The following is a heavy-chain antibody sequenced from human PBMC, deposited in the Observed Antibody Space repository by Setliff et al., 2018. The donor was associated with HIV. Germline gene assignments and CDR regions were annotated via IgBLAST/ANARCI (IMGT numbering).Heavy chain of an antibody. J-gene: IGHJ5*02. CDR3: ARDRSKYGTGSSAYNWFDP. D-gene: IGHD3-16*01. CDR1: TDSFSNFH. V-gene: IGHV4-4*07. CDR2: IFGSGTT. Sequence: PSETLSLTCSVSTDSFSNFHWSWMRQPAGKGLEWIGRIFGSGTTHYNPSLESRVTMSIDTSKNQFSLKLNSVTAADTAVYFCARDRSKYGTGSSAYNWFDPWGLGTLVTVSS.